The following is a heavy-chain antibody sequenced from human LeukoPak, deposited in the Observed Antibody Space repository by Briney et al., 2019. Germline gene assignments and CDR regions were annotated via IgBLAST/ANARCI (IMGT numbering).Heavy chain of an antibody. CDR1: GFTFDDYG. J-gene: IGHJ4*02. Sequence: GGSLRLSCAASGFTFDDYGMSWVRQAPGKGLEWVSGINWNGGSTGYADSVKGRFTISRDNAKNFLYLQMNSLRAEDTALYYCARAGTCFGGDCYAYIDYWGQGTLVTVSS. V-gene: IGHV3-20*04. D-gene: IGHD2-21*02. CDR2: INWNGGST. CDR3: ARAGTCFGGDCYAYIDY.